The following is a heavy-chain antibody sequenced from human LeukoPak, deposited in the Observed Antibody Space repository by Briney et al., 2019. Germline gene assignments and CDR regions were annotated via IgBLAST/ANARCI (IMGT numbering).Heavy chain of an antibody. CDR3: ARAHYDSSGYSRYDY. CDR1: GYTFTGYY. D-gene: IGHD3-22*01. V-gene: IGHV1-2*02. CDR2: INPNSGGT. J-gene: IGHJ4*02. Sequence: ASVKVSCKASGYTFTGYYMHWVRQAPGQGLEWMGWINPNSGGTNYAQKFQGRVTMTRDTSISTAYMELSRLRSDDTAVYYCARAHYDSSGYSRYDYWGQGTLVTVSS.